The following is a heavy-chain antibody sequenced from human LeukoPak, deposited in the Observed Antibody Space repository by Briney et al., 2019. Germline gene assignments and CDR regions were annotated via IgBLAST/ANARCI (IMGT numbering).Heavy chain of an antibody. J-gene: IGHJ4*02. CDR3: ARDEYHTRILDY. V-gene: IGHV1-69*08. D-gene: IGHD2/OR15-2a*01. CDR2: IIPILGRA. Sequence: SVKVSCKASGGTFSSYTISWVRQAPGQGLEWMGRIIPILGRATYAHKFQGRVTITANKTTMTAYMELSSLRSEDTAVYYCARDEYHTRILDYWGEGTLVTVSS. CDR1: GGTFSSYT.